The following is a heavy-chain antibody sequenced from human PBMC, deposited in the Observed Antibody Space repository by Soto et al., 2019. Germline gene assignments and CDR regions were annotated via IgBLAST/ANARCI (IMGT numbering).Heavy chain of an antibody. CDR2: ISYDGSNK. CDR1: GFTFSSYA. J-gene: IGHJ3*02. V-gene: IGHV3-30-3*01. CDR3: ARERSGAMVRLNAFDI. Sequence: QVQLVESGGGVVQPGRSLRLSCAASGFTFSSYAMHWVRQAPGKGLEWVAVISYDGSNKYYADSVKGRFTISRDNSKNTLYLQMNSLRAEDTAVYYCARERSGAMVRLNAFDIWGQGTMVTVSS. D-gene: IGHD3-10*01.